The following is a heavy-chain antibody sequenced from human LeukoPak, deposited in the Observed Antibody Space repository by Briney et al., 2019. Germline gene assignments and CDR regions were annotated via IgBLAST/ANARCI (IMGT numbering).Heavy chain of an antibody. CDR2: IGVAGDT. D-gene: IGHD4-17*01. J-gene: IGHJ4*02. CDR1: GFTLSRYD. V-gene: IGHV3-13*01. CDR3: AKGDYGDYGGVDY. Sequence: GGSLRLSCAASGFTLSRYDIHWVRHTTGKGLEWVSAIGVAGDTYYLDSVKGRFTISRENAKNSLYLQMNSLRAEDTAVYYCAKGDYGDYGGVDYWGQGTLVTVSS.